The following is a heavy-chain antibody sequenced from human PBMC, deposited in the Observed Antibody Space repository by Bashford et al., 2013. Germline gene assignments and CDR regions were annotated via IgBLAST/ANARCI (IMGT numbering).Heavy chain of an antibody. CDR3: ARVLGRSGYDSYYYGMDL. V-gene: IGHV3-21*01. J-gene: IGHJ6*02. Sequence: GGSLRLSCAASGFTFSTYGMSWVRQAPGKGLEWVSFISMSSTYIYYADSLKGRFTISRDNAKNSLYMQMSSLRAEDTAVYYCARVLGRSGYDSYYYGMDLWGQGTTVTVSS. CDR2: ISMSSTYI. CDR1: GFTFSTYG. D-gene: IGHD5-12*01.